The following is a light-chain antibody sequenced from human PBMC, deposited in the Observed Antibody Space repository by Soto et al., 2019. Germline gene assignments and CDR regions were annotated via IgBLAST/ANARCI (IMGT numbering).Light chain of an antibody. CDR2: DVN. Sequence: QSVLTQPASVSGSPGQSIAISCTGTSSDVGYYDFVSWYQQHPGKAPKVMIYDVNHRPSGVSYRFSGSKSGNTAFLTISGVQAEVVADYYCISYTTSRSVVFGGRTKLTVL. CDR1: SSDVGYYDF. J-gene: IGLJ2*01. V-gene: IGLV2-14*01. CDR3: ISYTTSRSVV.